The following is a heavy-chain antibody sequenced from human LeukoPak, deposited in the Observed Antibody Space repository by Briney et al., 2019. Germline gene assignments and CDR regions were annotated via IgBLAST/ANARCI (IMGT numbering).Heavy chain of an antibody. D-gene: IGHD3-22*01. CDR1: GFTFSSYA. CDR2: ISGSGGST. Sequence: GGSLRLSCAASGFTFSSYAMSWVRQAPVKGLEWVSAISGSGGSTYYADSVKGRFTISRDNSKNTLYLQMNSLRAEDTAVYYCAKDGPGDYYDSSGYPSADYWGQGTLVTVSS. V-gene: IGHV3-23*01. J-gene: IGHJ4*02. CDR3: AKDGPGDYYDSSGYPSADY.